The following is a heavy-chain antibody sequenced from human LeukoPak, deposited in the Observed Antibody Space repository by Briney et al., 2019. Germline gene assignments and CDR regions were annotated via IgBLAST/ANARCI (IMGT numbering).Heavy chain of an antibody. CDR1: GFTFSNYG. D-gene: IGHD2-2*01. J-gene: IGHJ5*02. CDR3: ARSEEYCSSTSCYVWFDP. Sequence: PGGSLRLSCAASGFTFSNYGMHWVRQAPGKGLEWVSSISSSSSYIYYADSVKGRFTISRDNAKNSLYLQMNSLRAEDTAVYYCARSEEYCSSTSCYVWFDPWGQGTLVTVSS. CDR2: ISSSSSYI. V-gene: IGHV3-21*01.